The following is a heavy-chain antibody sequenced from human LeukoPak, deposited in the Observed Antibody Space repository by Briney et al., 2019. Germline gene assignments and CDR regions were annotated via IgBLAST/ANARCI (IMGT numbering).Heavy chain of an antibody. CDR3: AKSPGIGTYGDRSTAVDY. V-gene: IGHV3-30*18. CDR1: GFSFSYYG. CDR2: ISYDGTNK. D-gene: IGHD4-17*01. J-gene: IGHJ4*02. Sequence: PGRSLRLSCSASGFSFSYYGFHWVRQAPGKGLEWVALISYDGTNKYYADSVKCRFTIFRDNSKNTLFLQMNSLRAEDTAVYYCAKSPGIGTYGDRSTAVDYWGQGTLVTVSS.